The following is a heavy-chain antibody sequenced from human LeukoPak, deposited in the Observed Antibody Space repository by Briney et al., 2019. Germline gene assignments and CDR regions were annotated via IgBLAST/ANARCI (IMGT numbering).Heavy chain of an antibody. Sequence: PSQTLSLTCTVSAGPISSGEYYWAWIRQHPGKGLEWVAYTHHSGSTYYNPSLKSRVAISVDTSNNQFSLRLTPVTAADTAVYYCARDYQLLYFDSWGQGTLVTVSS. CDR1: AGPISSGEYY. CDR2: THHSGST. CDR3: ARDYQLLYFDS. J-gene: IGHJ4*02. D-gene: IGHD2-2*01. V-gene: IGHV4-31*03.